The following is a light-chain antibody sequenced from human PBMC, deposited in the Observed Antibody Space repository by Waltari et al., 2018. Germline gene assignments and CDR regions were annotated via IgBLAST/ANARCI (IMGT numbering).Light chain of an antibody. CDR1: SSNIGNNY. J-gene: IGLJ2*01. CDR3: GTWDNSLSVAV. CDR2: DNN. V-gene: IGLV1-51*01. Sequence: QSVLTQPPSVSAAPGQQVTISCSGSSSNIGNNYVSWYQQLPGTAPKLLIYDNNKRPSGIPDRFSGSKSGSSATLGITGLQTGDEADYYCGTWDNSLSVAVFGGGTKLTVL.